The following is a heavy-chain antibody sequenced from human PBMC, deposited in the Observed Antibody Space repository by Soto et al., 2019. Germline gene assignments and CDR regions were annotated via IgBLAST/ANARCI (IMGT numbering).Heavy chain of an antibody. CDR3: ARMTESPIFSRKYYFDY. Sequence: PSETLSLTCAVYGGSFSGYYWSWIRQPPGKGLEWIGEINHSGSTNYNPSLKSRVTISVDTSKNQFSLKLSSVTAADTAVYYCARMTESPIFSRKYYFDYWGQGTLVTVSS. J-gene: IGHJ4*02. V-gene: IGHV4-34*01. D-gene: IGHD3-3*02. CDR2: INHSGST. CDR1: GGSFSGYY.